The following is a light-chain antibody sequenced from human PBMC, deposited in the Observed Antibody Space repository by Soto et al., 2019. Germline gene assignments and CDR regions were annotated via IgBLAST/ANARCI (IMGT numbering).Light chain of an antibody. Sequence: QSAVTQPPSASGTPGQRVTISCSGSSSNIGGNYVYWYQHLPGTAPKVLIYKNNHRPSGVPDRFSGSKSDTSASLAISGLRSEDEAHYYCAVWDDSLSGVVFGGGTQLTVL. CDR2: KNN. V-gene: IGLV1-47*01. J-gene: IGLJ3*02. CDR3: AVWDDSLSGVV. CDR1: SSNIGGNY.